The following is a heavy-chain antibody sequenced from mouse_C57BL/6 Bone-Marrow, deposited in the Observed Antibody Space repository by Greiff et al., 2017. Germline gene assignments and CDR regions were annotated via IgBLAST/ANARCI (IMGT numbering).Heavy chain of an antibody. CDR2: IYPRSGNT. V-gene: IGHV1-81*01. J-gene: IGHJ1*03. CDR1: GYTFTSYG. CDR3: ARGGLWYFDV. Sequence: LVESGAELARPGASVKLSCKASGYTFTSYGISWVKQRTGQGLEWIGEIYPRSGNTYYNEKFKGKATLTADKSSSTAYMELRSLTSEDSAVYFCARGGLWYFDVWGTGTTVTVSS.